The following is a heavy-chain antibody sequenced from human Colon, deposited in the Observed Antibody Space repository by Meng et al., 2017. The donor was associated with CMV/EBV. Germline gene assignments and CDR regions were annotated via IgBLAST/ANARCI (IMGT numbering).Heavy chain of an antibody. Sequence: GGSLRLSCEASGFSLRSFAMHWVRQAPGKGLEWVSSMMGGDSYKYYAESVKGRFTISRDNAKNSVYLQMDSLREDDTAVYYCARARGQLCFDLWGQGTLVTVSS. CDR3: ARARGQLCFDL. CDR1: GFSLRSFA. V-gene: IGHV3-21*01. CDR2: MMGGDSYK. J-gene: IGHJ4*02. D-gene: IGHD3-10*01.